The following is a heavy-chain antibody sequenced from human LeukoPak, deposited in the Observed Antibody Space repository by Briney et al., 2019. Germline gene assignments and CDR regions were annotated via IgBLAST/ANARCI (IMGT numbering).Heavy chain of an antibody. D-gene: IGHD1-20*01. CDR2: TYYNSKWYT. J-gene: IGHJ3*01. V-gene: IGHV6-1*01. CDR3: VRLNWRRKAFDV. CDR1: GDSVSTASNA. Sequence: SQTLSLTCAISGDSVSTASNAWYWIRQSPSRGLEWLGRTYYNSKWYTDYAVSVSGRTTINPDTSRNQLSLQLSFVTPEDTAAYYRVRLNWRRKAFDVWGQGTMVTVSS.